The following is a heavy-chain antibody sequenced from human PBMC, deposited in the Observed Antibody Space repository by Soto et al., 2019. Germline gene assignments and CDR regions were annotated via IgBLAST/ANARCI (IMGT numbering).Heavy chain of an antibody. CDR3: ATRAGTVTT. V-gene: IGHV4-4*02. CDR2: VFHSGDT. J-gene: IGHJ4*02. D-gene: IGHD4-4*01. CDR1: GASINNSNW. Sequence: QVQLQESGPGLVKPSGTLSLTCAVSGASINNSNWWTWVRQPPGKGLEWIGEVFHSGDTNYNPSLKSRLTVATDKARTVFSLTLNAVTASDTAGYYCATRAGTVTTWGQGILVTVSS.